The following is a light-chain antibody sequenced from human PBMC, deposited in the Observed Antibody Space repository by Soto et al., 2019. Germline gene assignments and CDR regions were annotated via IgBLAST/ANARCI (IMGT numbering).Light chain of an antibody. CDR2: DAS. V-gene: IGKV3-11*01. CDR3: QQRSDWPST. Sequence: EIVLTQSPATLSLSPGDRATLSCRASQSVGSYLGWYQQRPGQAPRLLIYDASNRATGIPARFIGSVSGTDFTLTISSLEPEDFAVYYCQQRSDWPSTFGGGTKVEIK. J-gene: IGKJ4*01. CDR1: QSVGSY.